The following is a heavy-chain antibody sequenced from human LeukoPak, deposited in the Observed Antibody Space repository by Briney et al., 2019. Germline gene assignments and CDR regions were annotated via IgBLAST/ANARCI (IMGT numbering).Heavy chain of an antibody. CDR3: ARTSYVVIVVPTAGGGDIDY. D-gene: IGHD2-2*01. CDR2: IKQHGSEK. J-gene: IGHJ4*02. CDR1: GFTFSSYW. V-gene: IGHV3-7*01. Sequence: GGSLRLSCAASGFTFSSYWMTWVRQAPGKGLEWVATIKQHGSEKYYVDSVKGRFTISRDNAKNSLYLQMNSLRAEDTAVYYCARTSYVVIVVPTAGGGDIDYWGQGTLVAVSS.